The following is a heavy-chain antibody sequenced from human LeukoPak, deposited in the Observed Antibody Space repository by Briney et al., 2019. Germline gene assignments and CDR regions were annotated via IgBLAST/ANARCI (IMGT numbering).Heavy chain of an antibody. Sequence: GGSLRLSCAASGFTFSSYSMNWVRQAPGKGPEWVSPISSSSSYIYYADSVKGRFTISRDNAKNSLYLQMNSLRAEDTAVYYCARERIQLWLIEHAFDIWGQGTMVTVSS. CDR2: ISSSSSYI. CDR1: GFTFSSYS. J-gene: IGHJ3*02. CDR3: ARERIQLWLIEHAFDI. D-gene: IGHD5-18*01. V-gene: IGHV3-21*01.